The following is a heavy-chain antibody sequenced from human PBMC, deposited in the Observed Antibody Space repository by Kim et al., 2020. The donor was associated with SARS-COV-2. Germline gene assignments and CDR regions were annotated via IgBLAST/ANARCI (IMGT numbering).Heavy chain of an antibody. J-gene: IGHJ4*02. Sequence: YYADSVKGRFTISRDNSKNTLYRQMNSLRAEDTAVYYCAKSRIVVGAIDYWGQGTLVTVSS. CDR3: AKSRIVVGAIDY. V-gene: IGHV3-33*06. D-gene: IGHD1-26*01.